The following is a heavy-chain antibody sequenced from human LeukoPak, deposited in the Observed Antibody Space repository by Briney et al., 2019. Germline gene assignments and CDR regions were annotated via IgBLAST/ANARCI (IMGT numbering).Heavy chain of an antibody. CDR2: IYYSGST. D-gene: IGHD6-25*01. V-gene: IGHV4-39*07. Sequence: PSETLSLTCTVSGGSISSSSYYWGWIRQPPGKGLEWIGSIYYSGSTYYNPSLKSRVTISVDKSKNQFSLKLSSVTAADTAVYYCARGLVAAHRQYFQHWGQGTLVTVSS. J-gene: IGHJ1*01. CDR1: GGSISSSSYY. CDR3: ARGLVAAHRQYFQH.